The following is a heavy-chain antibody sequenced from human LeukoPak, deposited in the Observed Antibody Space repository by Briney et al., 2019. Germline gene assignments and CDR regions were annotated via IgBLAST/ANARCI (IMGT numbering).Heavy chain of an antibody. CDR3: AKDTSTRWYSSTPLPGDY. CDR1: GFTFSSYA. J-gene: IGHJ4*02. D-gene: IGHD6-13*01. Sequence: GGSLRLPCAASGFTFSSYAMSWVRQAPGKGLEWVSGITGSGGNTYYADSVKGRFTISRDNSKNTLYLQMSSLRAEDTAIYYCAKDTSTRWYSSTPLPGDYWGQGTLVTVSS. V-gene: IGHV3-23*01. CDR2: ITGSGGNT.